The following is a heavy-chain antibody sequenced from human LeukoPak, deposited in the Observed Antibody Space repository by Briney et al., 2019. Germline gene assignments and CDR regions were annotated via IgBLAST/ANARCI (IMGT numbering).Heavy chain of an antibody. J-gene: IGHJ4*02. CDR3: ARGQATFGGLYRMGY. Sequence: ASVKVSCKASGYTFTGYYMHWVRQAPGQGLEWMGWINPNSGGTNYAQKFQGRVTMTRDTSISTAYMELSRLRSDDTAVYYCARGQATFGGLYRMGYWGQGTLVTVSS. CDR1: GYTFTGYY. V-gene: IGHV1-2*02. CDR2: INPNSGGT. D-gene: IGHD3-16*01.